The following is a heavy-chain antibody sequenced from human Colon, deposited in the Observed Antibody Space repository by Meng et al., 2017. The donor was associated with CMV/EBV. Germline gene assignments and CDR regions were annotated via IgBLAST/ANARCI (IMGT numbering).Heavy chain of an antibody. D-gene: IGHD1-26*01. V-gene: IGHV3-66*04. CDR3: ARQKDSTTTFDY. Sequence: EVQVVESGXGLVQPGGXLRLSCAASGLTVSSSYISWVRQAPGKGLEWVSALYAGGTTYYADSVKGRFTISRDNSMNTVYVQMNSLRAEDTAVYYCARQKDSTTTFDYWGQGTLVTVSS. J-gene: IGHJ4*02. CDR2: LYAGGTT. CDR1: GLTVSSSY.